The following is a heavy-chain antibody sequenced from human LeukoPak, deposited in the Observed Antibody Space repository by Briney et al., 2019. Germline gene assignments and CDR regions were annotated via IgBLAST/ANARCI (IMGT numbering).Heavy chain of an antibody. D-gene: IGHD1-7*01. V-gene: IGHV3-48*01. CDR2: ISSSSSTI. Sequence: GGSLRLSCAASGFTFSSYSMNWVRQAPGKGLEWVSYISSSSSTIYYADSVQGRFTISRDNAKNSLYLQMDSLRAEDTAVYYCASVGLELPDYWGQGTLVTVSS. CDR1: GFTFSSYS. CDR3: ASVGLELPDY. J-gene: IGHJ4*02.